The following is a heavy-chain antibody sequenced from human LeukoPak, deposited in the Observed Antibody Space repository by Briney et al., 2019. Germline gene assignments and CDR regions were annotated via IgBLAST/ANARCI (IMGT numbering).Heavy chain of an antibody. D-gene: IGHD2-21*02. Sequence: SETLSLTCAVYGGSFSGYYWSWIRQPPGKGVEWIGEINHSGSTNYNPSLKSRVTISVDTSKNQFSLKLSSVTAADTAVYYCARGSHIVVVTAGLGYWGQGTLVTVSS. CDR1: GGSFSGYY. J-gene: IGHJ4*02. CDR2: INHSGST. V-gene: IGHV4-34*01. CDR3: ARGSHIVVVTAGLGY.